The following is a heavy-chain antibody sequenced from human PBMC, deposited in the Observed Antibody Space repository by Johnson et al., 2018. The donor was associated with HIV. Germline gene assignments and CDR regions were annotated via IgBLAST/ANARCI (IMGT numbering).Heavy chain of an antibody. J-gene: IGHJ3*02. V-gene: IGHV3-30*04. CDR1: GFTFSSYA. Sequence: HVQLVESGGGVVQPGGSLRLSCAASGFTFSSYAMHWVRQAPGKGLEWVAVISYDGSNKYYADSVKGRFTISRDNSKNTLYLQMNSLRAEDTAVYYCARASDAFDIWGQGTRVTVSS. CDR2: ISYDGSNK. CDR3: ARASDAFDI.